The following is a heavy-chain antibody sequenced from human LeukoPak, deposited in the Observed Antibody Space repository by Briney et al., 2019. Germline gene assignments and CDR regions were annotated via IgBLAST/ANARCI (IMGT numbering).Heavy chain of an antibody. J-gene: IGHJ6*02. D-gene: IGHD6-13*01. CDR1: GFSFSGHW. Sequence: GGSLRLSCTASGFSFSGHWMHWARQLPGKGLVWVSRISPTGSTTSYADSVKGRFTISRDNAKNSLYLQMNSLRAEDTAVYYCARLMGSSWYRDYYYYGMDVWGQGTTVTVSS. CDR2: ISPTGSTT. CDR3: ARLMGSSWYRDYYYYGMDV. V-gene: IGHV3-74*01.